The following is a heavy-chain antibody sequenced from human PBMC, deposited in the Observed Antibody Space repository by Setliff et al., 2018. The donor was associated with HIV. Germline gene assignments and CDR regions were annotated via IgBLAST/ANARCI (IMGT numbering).Heavy chain of an antibody. V-gene: IGHV4-39*01. CDR1: RGSVSDTLYY. CDR2: IHYDGRT. J-gene: IGHJ5*02. CDR3: ASRIYYYDSSRSLREEGFDP. Sequence: LSLTCTVSRGSVSDTLYYWSWIRQSPGKGLEFIGSIHYDGRTYYKESLKSRVTISADMSKNQFSLKLNSMTAADTAVYYCASRIYYYDSSRSLREEGFDPWGQGTLVTSPQ. D-gene: IGHD3-22*01.